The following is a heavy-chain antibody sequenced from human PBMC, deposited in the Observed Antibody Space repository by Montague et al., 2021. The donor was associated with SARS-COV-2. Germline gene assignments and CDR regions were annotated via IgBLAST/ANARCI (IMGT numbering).Heavy chain of an antibody. CDR1: RLPFNGYA. CDR3: AREGYRSGSFYIDY. J-gene: IGHJ4*01. CDR2: IAHDESNL. V-gene: IGHV3-30*04. Sequence: SLRLSCAASRLPFNGYAMHWVRQAPGKGLEWLTFIAHDESNLRYADSVKGRFTISRDNSKNALYLQMDSLRPEDTAVYYCAREGYRSGSFYIDYWGQGTLVTVSS. D-gene: IGHD1-26*01.